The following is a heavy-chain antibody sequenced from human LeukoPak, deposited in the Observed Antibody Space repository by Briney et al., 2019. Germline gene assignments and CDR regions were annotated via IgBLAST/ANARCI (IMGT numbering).Heavy chain of an antibody. CDR1: GDSISSSLYY. CDR2: IYYSETT. D-gene: IGHD3-22*01. V-gene: IGHV4-39*01. Sequence: NPSETLSPTCTVSGDSISSSLYYWGWIRQPPGRGLEWIGTIYYSETTYYNPSLKSRVTISVDTSKNQFALNLSSVTAADTAVYYCARQGDSRGYSTLDYWDQGTLVTVSS. CDR3: ARQGDSRGYSTLDY. J-gene: IGHJ4*02.